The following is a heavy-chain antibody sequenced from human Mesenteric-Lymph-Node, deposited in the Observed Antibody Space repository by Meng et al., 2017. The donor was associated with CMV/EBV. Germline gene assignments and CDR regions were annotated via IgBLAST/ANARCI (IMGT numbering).Heavy chain of an antibody. CDR1: GFTFSSYA. CDR2: ISYDGSNK. Sequence: GESLKISCAASGFTFSSYAMHWVRQAPGKGLEWVAVISYDGSNKYYADSVKGRFTISRDNSKNTLYLQMNSLRAEDTAVYYCARGIAAAAYWGQGTLVTVSS. V-gene: IGHV3-30-3*01. CDR3: ARGIAAAAY. D-gene: IGHD6-13*01. J-gene: IGHJ4*02.